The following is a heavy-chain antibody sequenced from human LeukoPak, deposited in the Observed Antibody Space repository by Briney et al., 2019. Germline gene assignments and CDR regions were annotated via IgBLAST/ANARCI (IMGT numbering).Heavy chain of an antibody. CDR3: ASSSSGWYKFDY. CDR2: ISASGDST. CDR1: GFTFSSYA. V-gene: IGHV3-23*01. D-gene: IGHD6-19*01. Sequence: GGSLRLSCAASGFTFSSYAMSWVRQAPGKGLEWFSAISASGDSTFYADSVKGRFTISRDNSKNTLYLQMNSLRAEDTAVYYCASSSSGWYKFDYWGQGTLVTVSS. J-gene: IGHJ4*02.